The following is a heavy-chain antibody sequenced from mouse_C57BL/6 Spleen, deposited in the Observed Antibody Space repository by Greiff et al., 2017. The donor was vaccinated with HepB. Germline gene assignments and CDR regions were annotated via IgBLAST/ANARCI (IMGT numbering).Heavy chain of an antibody. J-gene: IGHJ1*03. CDR1: GFTFSDYY. CDR2: ISNGGGST. V-gene: IGHV5-12*01. Sequence: EVMLVESGGGLVQPGGSLKLSCAASGFTFSDYYMYWVRQTPEKRLEWVAYISNGGGSTYYPDTVKGRFTIARDNAKNTLYLQMSRLKSEDTAMYYCARLPIYYYGSSYGWYFDVWGTGTTVTVSS. D-gene: IGHD1-1*01. CDR3: ARLPIYYYGSSYGWYFDV.